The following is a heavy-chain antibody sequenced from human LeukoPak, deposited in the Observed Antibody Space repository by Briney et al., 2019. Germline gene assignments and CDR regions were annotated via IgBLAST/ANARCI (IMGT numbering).Heavy chain of an antibody. CDR3: VGGLDFDWFPN. V-gene: IGHV4-34*01. CDR1: GGSSSAFY. CDR2: INHRGGN. J-gene: IGHJ4*02. D-gene: IGHD3-9*01. Sequence: SETLSLTCAVSGGSSSAFYWSWIRQAPGKALEWIGEINHRGGNNYNPSLKSRLTMSLDTSKTHFSLNLTSVTAADTAVYYCVGGLDFDWFPNWGQGTLVVVSS.